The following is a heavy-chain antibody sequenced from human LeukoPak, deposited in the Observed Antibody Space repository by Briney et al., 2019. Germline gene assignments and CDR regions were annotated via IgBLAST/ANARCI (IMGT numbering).Heavy chain of an antibody. D-gene: IGHD2-15*01. Sequence: SETLSPTCTVSGGSISSYYWSWIRQPPGKGLEWIGYIYYSGSTNYNPSLKSRVTISVDTSKNQFSLKLSSVTAADTAVYYCARAHIVVVVAAPSGGMDVWGQGTTVTVSS. CDR3: ARAHIVVVVAAPSGGMDV. J-gene: IGHJ6*02. CDR2: IYYSGST. V-gene: IGHV4-59*12. CDR1: GGSISSYY.